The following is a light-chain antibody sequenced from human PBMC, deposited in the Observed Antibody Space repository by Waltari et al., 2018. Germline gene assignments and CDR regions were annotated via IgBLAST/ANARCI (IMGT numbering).Light chain of an antibody. Sequence: IQMTQSPSSLSASIGDRVTITCRATHDIDTFINFYQYKSGKAPKLLISATSTLHNGVPLRFSGSGSGTVFNLTITSLQREDFATYYCQQSFTYPYTFGQGTRLEI. CDR2: ATS. CDR3: QQSFTYPYT. V-gene: IGKV1-39*01. J-gene: IGKJ2*01. CDR1: HDIDTF.